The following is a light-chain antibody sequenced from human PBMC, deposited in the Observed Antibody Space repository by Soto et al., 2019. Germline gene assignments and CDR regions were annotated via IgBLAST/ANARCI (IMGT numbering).Light chain of an antibody. CDR2: SND. CDR3: AAWDDSLFGHV. CDR1: SSNIGAGYD. V-gene: IGLV1-44*01. J-gene: IGLJ1*01. Sequence: QSVLTQPPSVSGAPGQTITISCTGSSSNIGAGYDVHWYQQVPGAAPKLLIYSNDQRPSGVPDRFSGSKSGTSASLAISGLQSDDEADYYCAAWDDSLFGHVFGTGTKVTVL.